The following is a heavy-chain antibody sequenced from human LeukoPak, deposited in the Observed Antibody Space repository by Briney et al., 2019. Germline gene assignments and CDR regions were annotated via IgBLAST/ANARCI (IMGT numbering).Heavy chain of an antibody. V-gene: IGHV3-66*01. CDR2: IYSGGST. CDR1: GFTVSSNY. J-gene: IGHJ6*02. Sequence: GGSLRLSCAASGFTVSSNYMSWVRQAPGKGLEWVSVIYSGGSTYYADSVKGRFTISRDNSKNTLYLQMNSLRAEDTAVYYCARGDYDYYYGMDVWGQGTTVTVSS. CDR3: ARGDYDYYYGMDV. D-gene: IGHD2-21*02.